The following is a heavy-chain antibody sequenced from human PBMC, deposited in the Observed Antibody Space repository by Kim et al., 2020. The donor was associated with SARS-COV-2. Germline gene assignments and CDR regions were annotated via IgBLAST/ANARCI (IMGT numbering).Heavy chain of an antibody. V-gene: IGHV4-31*03. D-gene: IGHD2-15*01. CDR3: ARVVARQVWFDP. J-gene: IGHJ5*02. CDR2: IYYSGST. CDR1: GGSISSGGYY. Sequence: SETLSLTCTVSGGSISSGGYYWSWIRQHPGKGLEWIGYIYYSGSTYYNPSLKSRVTISVDTSKNQFSLKLSSVTAADTAVYYCARVVARQVWFDPWGQGTLVTVSS.